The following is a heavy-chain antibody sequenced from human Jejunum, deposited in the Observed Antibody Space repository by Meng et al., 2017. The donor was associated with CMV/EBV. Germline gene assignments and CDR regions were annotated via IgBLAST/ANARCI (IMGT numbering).Heavy chain of an antibody. CDR3: ARDRGGLGYCSSTSCYLGFDY. CDR1: YA. V-gene: IGHV3-30-3*01. Sequence: YALHWVRQAPGKGLEWVAVISYDGNNKYYADSVKGRFIISRDNSKNTLYLQMNSLRAEDTAVYYCARDRGGLGYCSSTSCYLGFDYWGQGTLVTVSS. J-gene: IGHJ4*02. D-gene: IGHD2-2*01. CDR2: ISYDGNNK.